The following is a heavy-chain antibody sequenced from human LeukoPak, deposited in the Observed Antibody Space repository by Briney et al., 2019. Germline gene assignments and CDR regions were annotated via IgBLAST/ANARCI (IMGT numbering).Heavy chain of an antibody. CDR1: GFTFSAYY. D-gene: IGHD6-13*01. J-gene: IGHJ4*02. CDR2: ISSSGSTI. V-gene: IGHV3-11*04. Sequence: GGSLRLSCAASGFTFSAYYMSWIRQAPGKGLEWVSYISSSGSTIYYADSVKGRFTISRDNAKNSLYLQMNSLRAEDTAVYYCARDVLAAAFDYWGQGTLVTVSS. CDR3: ARDVLAAAFDY.